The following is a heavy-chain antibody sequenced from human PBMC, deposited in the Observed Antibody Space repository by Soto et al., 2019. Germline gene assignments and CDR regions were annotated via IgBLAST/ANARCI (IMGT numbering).Heavy chain of an antibody. J-gene: IGHJ3*02. CDR2: IYYSGST. D-gene: IGHD3-22*01. CDR1: GGSISSYY. CDR3: ARDRYDSSAYYIDI. Sequence: QVQLQESGPGLVKPSETLSLTCTVSGGSISSYYWSWIRQPPGKGLEWIGYIYYSGSTNYIPSLKSRVTISLDTSKNQFSLKLSSVTAADTAVYYCARDRYDSSAYYIDIWGQGTMVTVSS. V-gene: IGHV4-59*12.